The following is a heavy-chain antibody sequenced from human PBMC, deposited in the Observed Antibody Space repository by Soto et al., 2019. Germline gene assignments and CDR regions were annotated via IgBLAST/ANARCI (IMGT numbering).Heavy chain of an antibody. D-gene: IGHD5-18*01. J-gene: IGHJ6*02. CDR3: ARPQFRGYSSNYYYSMDV. Sequence: GGSLRLSCAASGFTFSSYAMHWVRQAPGKGLEWVAVISYDGSNKYYADSVKGRFTISRDNSKNTLYLQMNSLRAEDTAVYYCARPQFRGYSSNYYYSMDVWGQGTTVTVSS. V-gene: IGHV3-30-3*01. CDR1: GFTFSSYA. CDR2: ISYDGSNK.